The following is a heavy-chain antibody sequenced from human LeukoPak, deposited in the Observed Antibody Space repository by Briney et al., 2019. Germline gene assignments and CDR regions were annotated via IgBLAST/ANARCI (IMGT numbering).Heavy chain of an antibody. CDR3: ARGYSFDYVAFDI. D-gene: IGHD5-18*01. J-gene: IGHJ3*02. CDR2: INPNSGGT. V-gene: IGHV1-2*02. CDR1: GYSFTDYY. Sequence: ASVKVSCKASGYSFTDYYMHWVRQAPGQGLEYMGWINPNSGGTNYAQKFQGRVTMTRDTSISTAYMELSRLTSDDTAVYYCARGYSFDYVAFDIWGQGTMVTVSS.